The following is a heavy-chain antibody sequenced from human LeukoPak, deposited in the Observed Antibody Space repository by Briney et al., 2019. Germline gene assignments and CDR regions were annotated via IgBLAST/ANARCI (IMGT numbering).Heavy chain of an antibody. CDR1: GYTFTDYY. CDR2: ISAYNGNT. J-gene: IGHJ4*02. Sequence: ASVKVSCKASGYTFTDYYLHWVRQAPGQGLEWMGWISAYNGNTNYAQKLQGRVTMTTDTSTSTAYMELRSLRSDDTAVYYCAIGDFGEPGTYWGQGTLVTVSS. D-gene: IGHD3-10*01. CDR3: AIGDFGEPGTY. V-gene: IGHV1-18*04.